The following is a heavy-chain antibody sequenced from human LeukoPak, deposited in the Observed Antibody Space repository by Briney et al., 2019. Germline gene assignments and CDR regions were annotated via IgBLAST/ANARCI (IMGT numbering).Heavy chain of an antibody. Sequence: GASVKVSCKASGYIFVNYGITWVGQAPGQGLEWMGWTSAYNGNTNYAQKVQGRVTMTTDTSTSTAYMELRSLRSDDTAVYYCARPIKTYSSGAEHYWGQGTLVTVSS. D-gene: IGHD6-19*01. CDR1: GYIFVNYG. CDR2: TSAYNGNT. J-gene: IGHJ4*02. V-gene: IGHV1-18*01. CDR3: ARPIKTYSSGAEHY.